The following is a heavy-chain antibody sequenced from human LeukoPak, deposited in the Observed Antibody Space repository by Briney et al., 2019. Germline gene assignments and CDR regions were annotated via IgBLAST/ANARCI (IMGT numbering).Heavy chain of an antibody. D-gene: IGHD2-15*01. CDR1: GGSFINYY. V-gene: IGHV4-34*01. J-gene: IGHJ5*02. Sequence: PSETLSLTCAVYGGSFINYYWSWIRQPPGKGLEWIGEINHSGSTNYNPSLKSRVTISVDTSKNQFSLKLSSVTAADTAVYYCARGLTPSSYNWFDPWGQGTLVTVSS. CDR3: ARGLTPSSYNWFDP. CDR2: INHSGST.